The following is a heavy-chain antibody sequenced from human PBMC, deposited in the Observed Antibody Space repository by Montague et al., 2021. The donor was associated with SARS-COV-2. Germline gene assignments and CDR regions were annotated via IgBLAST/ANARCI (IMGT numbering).Heavy chain of an antibody. CDR3: ARDVGAYSGRPGAFDI. CDR1: GLTVSANY. CDR2: ISGGDTT. D-gene: IGHD2-21*01. J-gene: IGHJ3*02. V-gene: IGHV3-53*04. Sequence: SLRLSCAASGLTVSANYMNWARQAPGKGLEWVSVISGGDTTYYADSVKGRFTISRHTSRNTLFLEMNSLTAEDTAVYYCARDVGAYSGRPGAFDIWGQGTLATVAS.